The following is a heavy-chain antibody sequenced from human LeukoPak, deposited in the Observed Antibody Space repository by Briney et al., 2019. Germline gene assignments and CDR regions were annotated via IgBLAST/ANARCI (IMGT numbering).Heavy chain of an antibody. V-gene: IGHV3-23*01. Sequence: GGSLRLSCAASGFTFSSYAMSWVRQAPGKGLEWVSGISGSGGTTHYADSVKGRFTISRVKSKNTLNLQMNSLRAEDTAVYYCAKDRYYYDSSVLTYYFDYWGQGTLVTVSS. CDR3: AKDRYYYDSSVLTYYFDY. J-gene: IGHJ4*02. CDR2: ISGSGGTT. CDR1: GFTFSSYA. D-gene: IGHD3-22*01.